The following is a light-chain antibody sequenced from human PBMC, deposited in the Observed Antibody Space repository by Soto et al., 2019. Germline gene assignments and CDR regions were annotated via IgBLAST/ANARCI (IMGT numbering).Light chain of an antibody. J-gene: IGKJ3*01. Sequence: DIQMTQSPSSLSASVGDRVAITCRASQSISSYLNWYQQKPGKAPKLLIYTAFNLQSGVPSRFSGSGSGTDFTLTISCLQPEDFATYFCQQSYSTPFTFGPGTKVDIK. CDR1: QSISSY. CDR3: QQSYSTPFT. CDR2: TAF. V-gene: IGKV1-39*01.